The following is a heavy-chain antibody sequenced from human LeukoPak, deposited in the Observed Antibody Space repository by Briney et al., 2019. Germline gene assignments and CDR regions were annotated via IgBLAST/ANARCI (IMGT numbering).Heavy chain of an antibody. CDR2: IRGSGGGT. CDR3: AKAGIGVVGYFDY. Sequence: DPGGSLRLSCAASGFTFSGYAMSWVRQAPGKGLEWVSAIRGSGGGTYHADSVKGRFTISRDNSKNTLYLQMNSLRDEDTALYYCAKAGIGVVGYFDYWGQGTLVTVSS. CDR1: GFTFSGYA. V-gene: IGHV3-23*01. D-gene: IGHD6-19*01. J-gene: IGHJ4*02.